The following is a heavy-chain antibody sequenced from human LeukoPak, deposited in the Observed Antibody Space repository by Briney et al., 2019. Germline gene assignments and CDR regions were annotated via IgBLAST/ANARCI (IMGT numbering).Heavy chain of an antibody. J-gene: IGHJ3*01. CDR1: GFPFSSYW. D-gene: IGHD6-19*01. Sequence: GGSLRLSCAASGFPFSSYWTHWVRQAPGKGLVWVDRINIVGSRTRYPASVKGRCHIFRGHAKNPLHLEMDIRGADSQAGYYFARVAVGQWLGGDLWGQGTIVTVSS. V-gene: IGHV3-74*01. CDR3: ARVAVGQWLGGDL. CDR2: INIVGSRT.